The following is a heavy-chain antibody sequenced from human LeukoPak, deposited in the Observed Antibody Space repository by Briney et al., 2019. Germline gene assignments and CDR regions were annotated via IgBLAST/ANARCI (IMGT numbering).Heavy chain of an antibody. Sequence: ASVKVSCKASGYTFTSTEIMWVRQATGQGLEWMGWTNPNSGDTGYAQKFQGRVTMTRDTSTSTAYMELSRLRFEDTAVYYCARAPRQLSYYYGVDVWAKGPRSPSP. D-gene: IGHD5-18*01. J-gene: IGHJ6*02. V-gene: IGHV1-8*01. CDR2: TNPNSGDT. CDR1: GYTFTSTE. CDR3: ARAPRQLSYYYGVDV.